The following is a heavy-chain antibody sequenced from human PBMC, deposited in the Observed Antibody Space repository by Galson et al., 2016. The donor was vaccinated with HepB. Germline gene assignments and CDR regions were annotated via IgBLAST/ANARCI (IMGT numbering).Heavy chain of an antibody. D-gene: IGHD5-12*01. J-gene: IGHJ4*02. CDR3: ARRTIRGLDS. CDR2: IYDSGIT. V-gene: IGHV4-59*01. CDR1: GASMSSYF. Sequence: SETLSLTCTVSGASMSSYFWGWIRQSPGKGLEWIGYIYDSGITNYNPSLKSRVTISADTSKNQFSLKLSSVTAADTAVYYCARRTIRGLDSWGQGTLVTVSS.